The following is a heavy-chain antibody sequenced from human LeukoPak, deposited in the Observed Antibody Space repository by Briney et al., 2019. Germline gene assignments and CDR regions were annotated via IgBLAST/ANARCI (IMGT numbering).Heavy chain of an antibody. CDR3: AKAILREYYFDY. CDR1: GFTFSSYA. CDR2: ISGSGGST. J-gene: IGHJ4*02. D-gene: IGHD3-3*01. V-gene: IGHV3-23*01. Sequence: GGSLRLSCSASGFTFSSYAMSWVRQAPGKGLEWVSAISGSGGSTYYADSVKGRFTISRDNSKNTLYLQMNSLRAEDTAVYYCAKAILREYYFDYWGQGTLVTVSS.